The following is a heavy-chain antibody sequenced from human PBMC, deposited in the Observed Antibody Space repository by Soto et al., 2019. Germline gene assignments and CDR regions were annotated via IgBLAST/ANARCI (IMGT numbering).Heavy chain of an antibody. CDR2: IIPILCTE. CDR1: GGTFSSYA. J-gene: IGHJ6*02. Sequence: QVQLVQSGAEVKKPGSSVKVSCKASGGTFSSYAIRWVRQAPGQGLEWMGGIIPILCTENYAQKFQGRVTITAVESTSTAYMELRSLRYEDTAVYYCERRTGTNSLDDSYGMDVLAQGTTVTDYS. CDR3: ERRTGTNSLDDSYGMDV. V-gene: IGHV1-69*01. D-gene: IGHD1-7*01.